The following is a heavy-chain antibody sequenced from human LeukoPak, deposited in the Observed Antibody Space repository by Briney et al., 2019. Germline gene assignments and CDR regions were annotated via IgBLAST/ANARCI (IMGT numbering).Heavy chain of an antibody. CDR2: INAGNGNT. J-gene: IGHJ6*03. CDR3: ARGAQTAAVSGLYDYYYMDV. Sequence: ASVKVSCKASGYTFTRYPLHWVRQAPGQRLEWMGWINAGNGNTKYSQDFQGRVTMTRDTSASTAYMQLNSLRSEDMAVYYCARGAQTAAVSGLYDYYYMDVWGNGTTVTVSS. D-gene: IGHD6-13*01. V-gene: IGHV1-3*03. CDR1: GYTFTRYP.